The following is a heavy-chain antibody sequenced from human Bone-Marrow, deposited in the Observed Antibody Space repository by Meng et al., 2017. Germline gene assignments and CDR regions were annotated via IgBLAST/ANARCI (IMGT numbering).Heavy chain of an antibody. J-gene: IGHJ5*02. CDR1: GGSISSSSYY. D-gene: IGHD3-10*01. V-gene: IGHV4-61*05. CDR3: ARGGLLWFGEFAL. Sequence: ESLKISCTVSGGSISSSSYYWGWIRQPPGKGLEWIGYIYYSGSTNYNPSLKSRVTISVDTSKNQFSLKLSSVTAADTAVYYCARGGLLWFGEFALWGQGTLVTVSS. CDR2: IYYSGST.